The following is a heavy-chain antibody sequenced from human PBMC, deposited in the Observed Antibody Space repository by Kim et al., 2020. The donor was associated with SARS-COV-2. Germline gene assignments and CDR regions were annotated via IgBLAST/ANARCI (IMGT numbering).Heavy chain of an antibody. CDR2: INHSGST. CDR3: ARGVGIAAAGTSAHQNIQQSDYYYYYGMDV. D-gene: IGHD6-13*01. V-gene: IGHV4-34*01. CDR1: GGSFSGYY. Sequence: SETLSLTCAVYGGSFSGYYWTWIRQSPGKGLEWIGEINHSGSTNYNPSLKSRVTISVDTSKNQVSLKLSSVTAADTAVYYCARGVGIAAAGTSAHQNIQQSDYYYYYGMDVWGQGTTVTVSS. J-gene: IGHJ6*02.